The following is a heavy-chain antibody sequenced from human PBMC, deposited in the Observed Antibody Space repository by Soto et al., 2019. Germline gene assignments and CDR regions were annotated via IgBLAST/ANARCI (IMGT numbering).Heavy chain of an antibody. Sequence: SLRLSCAAPGFTFRNYAMTWVRQAPGKGLEWVSAITGGGVTTYYADSVKGRFTISRDNSKNTLYFQLNSLRAEDTAVYYCTSRGYYNFDYFDYWGQGTLVTVSS. CDR1: GFTFRNYA. CDR3: TSRGYYNFDYFDY. CDR2: ITGGGVTT. D-gene: IGHD3-3*01. J-gene: IGHJ4*02. V-gene: IGHV3-23*01.